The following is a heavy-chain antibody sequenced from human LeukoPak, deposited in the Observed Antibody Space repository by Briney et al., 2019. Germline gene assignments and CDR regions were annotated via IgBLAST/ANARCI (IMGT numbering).Heavy chain of an antibody. CDR1: GYTFTSYG. V-gene: IGHV1-18*01. J-gene: IGHJ6*03. Sequence: ASVKVSCKASGYTFTSYGISWVRQAPGQGLEWMGWISAYNGATNYAHKFQGRVTMTTDTPTTTAYMELRSLRSDDTAVYYCARQQLEWATTRNVGYYQYYYMDVWGKGTTVTVSS. D-gene: IGHD1-1*01. CDR2: ISAYNGAT. CDR3: ARQQLEWATTRNVGYYQYYYMDV.